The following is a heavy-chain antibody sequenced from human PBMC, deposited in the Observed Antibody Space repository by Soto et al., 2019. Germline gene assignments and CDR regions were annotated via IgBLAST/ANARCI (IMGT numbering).Heavy chain of an antibody. Sequence: ASVKVSCKASGYTFTSYGISWVRQAPGQGLEWMGWISAYNGNTNYAQKLQGRVTMTTDTSTSTAYMELRSLRSDDTAVYYCARDRNYYGSAAWFDPWGQGTLVTVSS. D-gene: IGHD3-10*01. CDR3: ARDRNYYGSAAWFDP. CDR1: GYTFTSYG. J-gene: IGHJ5*02. V-gene: IGHV1-18*01. CDR2: ISAYNGNT.